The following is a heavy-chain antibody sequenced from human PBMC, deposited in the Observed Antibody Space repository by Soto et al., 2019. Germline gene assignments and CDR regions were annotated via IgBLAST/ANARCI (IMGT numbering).Heavy chain of an antibody. V-gene: IGHV3-15*07. CDR1: GFTFSNAW. D-gene: IGHD3-22*01. Sequence: GGSLRLSCAASGFTFSNAWMNWVRQAPGKGLEWVGRIKSKTDGGTTDYAAPVKGRFTISRDDSKNTLYLQMNSLKTEDTAVYYCTTQITMIVVVTNDYWGQGTLVTVSS. J-gene: IGHJ4*02. CDR2: IKSKTDGGTT. CDR3: TTQITMIVVVTNDY.